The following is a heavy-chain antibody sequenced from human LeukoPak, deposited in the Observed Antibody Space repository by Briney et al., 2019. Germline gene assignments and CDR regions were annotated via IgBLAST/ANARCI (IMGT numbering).Heavy chain of an antibody. CDR3: ARGGNYWPQWWFDP. CDR1: GGSISTYY. J-gene: IGHJ5*02. V-gene: IGHV4-59*01. CDR2: IYYTGST. Sequence: PSETLSLTCTGSGGSISTYYWSWIRQPPGKGLDGIGYIYYTGSTSYNPSLKSRVTMSLDASKNQFSLELNSVTPADTAVYYCARGGNYWPQWWFDPWGRGTLVSVSS. D-gene: IGHD1-26*01.